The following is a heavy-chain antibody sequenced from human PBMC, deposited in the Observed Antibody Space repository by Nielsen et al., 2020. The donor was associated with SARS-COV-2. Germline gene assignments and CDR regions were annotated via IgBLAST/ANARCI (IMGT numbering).Heavy chain of an antibody. CDR3: ARDSSGTYRRVDY. J-gene: IGHJ4*02. V-gene: IGHV1-69*13. CDR1: GGTFSSYA. CDR2: IIPIFGTA. D-gene: IGHD3-22*01. Sequence: SVKVSCKASGGTFSSYAISWVRQAPGQGLEWMGGIIPIFGTANYAQKFQGRVTITADESTSTAYMELSSLRSDDTAVYYCARDSSGTYRRVDYWGQGTLVTVSS.